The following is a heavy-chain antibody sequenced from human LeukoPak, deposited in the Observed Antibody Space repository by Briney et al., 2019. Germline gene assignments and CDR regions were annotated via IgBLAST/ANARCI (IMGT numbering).Heavy chain of an antibody. D-gene: IGHD1-1*01. CDR3: ARGDPGTFDY. V-gene: IGHV4-59*01. CDR2: IYYSGGT. Sequence: SETLSLTCTVSGGSISSYYWSWIRQPPGKGLEWIGYIYYSGGTNYNPSLKSRVTISVDTSKNQFSLKLSSVTAADTAVYYCARGDPGTFDYWGQGTLVTVSS. CDR1: GGSISSYY. J-gene: IGHJ4*02.